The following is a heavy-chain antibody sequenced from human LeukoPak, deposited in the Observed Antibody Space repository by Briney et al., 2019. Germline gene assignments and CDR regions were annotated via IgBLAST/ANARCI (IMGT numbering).Heavy chain of an antibody. CDR2: KSYDGSNK. Sequence: GGSLRLSCAASGFTFSSYAMHWVRQAPGKGLEWVAVKSYDGSNKYYADSVKGRFTISRDNSKNTLYLQMNSLRAEDTAVYYCARVVDRYYYYGMDVWGQGTTVTVSS. V-gene: IGHV3-30*04. CDR1: GFTFSSYA. J-gene: IGHJ6*02. CDR3: ARVVDRYYYYGMDV.